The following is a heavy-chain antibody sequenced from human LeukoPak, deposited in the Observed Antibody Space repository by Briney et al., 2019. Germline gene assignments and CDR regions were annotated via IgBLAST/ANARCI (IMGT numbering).Heavy chain of an antibody. CDR2: IHRSGST. Sequence: SETLSLTCTVSLDSTTSNFWSWVRQPPGKGLEWIGEIHRSGSTNYNPSLQRRVTISIDRPKNQIALELSSVAAADTAVYYCAREIIGGFNPGAYWGQGTLVTVSS. V-gene: IGHV4-4*02. D-gene: IGHD3-16*02. CDR3: AREIIGGFNPGAY. CDR1: LDSTTSNF. J-gene: IGHJ4*02.